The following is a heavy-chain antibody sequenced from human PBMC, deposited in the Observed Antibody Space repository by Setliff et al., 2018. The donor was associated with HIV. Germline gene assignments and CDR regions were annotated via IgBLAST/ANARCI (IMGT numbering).Heavy chain of an antibody. D-gene: IGHD3-10*01. Sequence: GGSLRLSCAASGFIFNRYGMSWVRQAPGKGLEWVSALSDSGGSTFYADSVKGRFTISRDNSKNTLYLQMNSLSAEDTAIYYCARDRVPIYWGQGTLVTVSS. CDR2: LSDSGGST. J-gene: IGHJ4*02. CDR3: ARDRVPIY. V-gene: IGHV3-23*01. CDR1: GFIFNRYG.